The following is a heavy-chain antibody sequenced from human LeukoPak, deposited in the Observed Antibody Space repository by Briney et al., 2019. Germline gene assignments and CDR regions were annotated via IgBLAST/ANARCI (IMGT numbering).Heavy chain of an antibody. Sequence: SETLSLTCTVSGGSITSSGYYWGWFRQPPGKGLEWIGSIYYSGSASYNASLKSRVAISVDASMNQFSLRLSSVTAADSAVYYCARLFSRYYSYMDVWGKGTTVTISS. V-gene: IGHV4-39*01. CDR2: IYYSGSA. CDR1: GGSITSSGYY. CDR3: ARLFSRYYSYMDV. J-gene: IGHJ6*03.